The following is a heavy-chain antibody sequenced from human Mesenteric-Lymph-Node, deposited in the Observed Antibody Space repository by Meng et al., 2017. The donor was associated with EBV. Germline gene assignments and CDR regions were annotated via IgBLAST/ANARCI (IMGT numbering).Heavy chain of an antibody. J-gene: IGHJ4*02. D-gene: IGHD1-26*01. Sequence: QVQLVKSGFELKKPEASVKVSCKASGYHFIGYSINWLRQAPGQGLEWMGYISPSTGNPTYAQGFTGRFVFSLDTSVSTAYLQISSLKAEDTAVYYCARDLRSGSYDYWGQGTLVTVSS. CDR1: GYHFIGYS. V-gene: IGHV7-4-1*02. CDR2: ISPSTGNP. CDR3: ARDLRSGSYDY.